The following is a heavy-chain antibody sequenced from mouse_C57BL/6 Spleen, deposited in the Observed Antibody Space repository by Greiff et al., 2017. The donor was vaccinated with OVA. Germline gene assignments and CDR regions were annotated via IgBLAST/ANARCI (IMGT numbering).Heavy chain of an antibody. CDR2: IDPENGDT. CDR1: GFNIKDDY. D-gene: IGHD2-2*01. V-gene: IGHV14-4*01. CDR3: IKGLRAMDY. Sequence: VQLQQSGAELVRPGAPVKLSCTASGFNIKDDYMHWVKQRPEQGLEWIGWIDPENGDTEYASKFQGKATITADTSSNTAYLQRSSLTSEDTAVYYCIKGLRAMDYWGQGTSVTVSS. J-gene: IGHJ4*01.